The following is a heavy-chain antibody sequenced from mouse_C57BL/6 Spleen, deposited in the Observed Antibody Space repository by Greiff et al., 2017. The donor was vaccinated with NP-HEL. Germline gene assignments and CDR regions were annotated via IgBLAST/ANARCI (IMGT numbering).Heavy chain of an antibody. Sequence: QVQLQQPGAELVKPGASVKLSCKASGYTFTSYWMHWVKQRPGQGLEWIGMIHPNSGSTNYNEKFKSKATLTVDKSSSTAYMQLSSLTYEEAAGEDGGRMGKDGSGRYVDVWGTGTTVTVSS. V-gene: IGHV1-64*01. CDR3: GRMGKDGSGRYVDV. CDR1: GYTFTSYW. J-gene: IGHJ1*03. D-gene: IGHD1-3*01. CDR2: IHPNSGST.